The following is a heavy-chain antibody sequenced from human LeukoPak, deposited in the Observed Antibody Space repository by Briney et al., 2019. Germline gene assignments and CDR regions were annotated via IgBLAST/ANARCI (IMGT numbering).Heavy chain of an antibody. V-gene: IGHV3-21*01. CDR3: ARESRYSSGWFTCVDCGAFDI. Sequence: PGGSLRLSCAASGFTFSSYSMNWVRQAPGKGLEWVSSISSSSSYIYYADSVKGRFTISRDNAKNSLYLQMNSLRAEDTAVYYCARESRYSSGWFTCVDCGAFDIWGQGTMVTVSS. J-gene: IGHJ3*02. CDR2: ISSSSSYI. CDR1: GFTFSSYS. D-gene: IGHD6-19*01.